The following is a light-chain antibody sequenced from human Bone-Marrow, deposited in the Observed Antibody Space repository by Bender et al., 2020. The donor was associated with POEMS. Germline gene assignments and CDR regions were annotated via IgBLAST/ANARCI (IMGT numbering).Light chain of an antibody. CDR1: SSNIGNHG. CDR2: YDD. CDR3: SACDDSLSGWV. J-gene: IGLJ3*02. V-gene: IGLV1-36*01. Sequence: QSVVTQPPPLSEAPRQRVTISCSGSSSNIGNHGVNWYQQLPGQAPKLLIYYDDLLTPGVSDRFSASKSGTSTSLAIRELRSENEALNYCSACDDSLSGWVFVGGTKLTVL.